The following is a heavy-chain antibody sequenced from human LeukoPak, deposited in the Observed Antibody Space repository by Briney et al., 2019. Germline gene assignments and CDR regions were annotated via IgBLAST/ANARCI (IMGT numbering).Heavy chain of an antibody. CDR2: IYTSGST. J-gene: IGHJ5*02. D-gene: IGHD5-24*01. V-gene: IGHV4-4*09. CDR3: ARLDGYPTRDWFDP. Sequence: SETLSLTCTVSGGSISSYYWSWIRQPPGEGLEWIEYIYTSGSTNYNPSLKSRVTISVDTSKNQFSLKLSSVTAADTAVYYCARLDGYPTRDWFDPWGQGTLVTVSS. CDR1: GGSISSYY.